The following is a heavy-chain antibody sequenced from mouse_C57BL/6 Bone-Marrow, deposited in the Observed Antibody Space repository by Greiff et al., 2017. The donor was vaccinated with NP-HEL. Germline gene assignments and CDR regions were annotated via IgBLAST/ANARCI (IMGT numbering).Heavy chain of an antibody. D-gene: IGHD4-1*01. V-gene: IGHV1-80*01. Sequence: VKLVESGAELVKPGASVKISCKASGYAFSSYWMNWVKQRPGKGLEWIGQIYPGDGDTNYNGKFKGKATLTADKSSSTAYMQLSSLTSEDSAVYFCARNWDVWYFDVWGTGTTVTVSS. J-gene: IGHJ1*03. CDR2: IYPGDGDT. CDR3: ARNWDVWYFDV. CDR1: GYAFSSYW.